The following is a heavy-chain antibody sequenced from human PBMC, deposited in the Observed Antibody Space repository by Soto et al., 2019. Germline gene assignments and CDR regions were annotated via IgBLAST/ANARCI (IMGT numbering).Heavy chain of an antibody. CDR3: ARGGAMGVDY. CDR2: IYFDGITT. CDR1: GFTFNTHW. D-gene: IGHD1-26*01. Sequence: VGSLRLSCTASGFTFNTHWMHWVRQAPGKGLVWVSRIYFDGITTNYADSVKGRLTVSRDNAKNTVYLHVNTLRDEDTAVYYCARGGAMGVDYWGQGTLVTVSS. V-gene: IGHV3-74*01. J-gene: IGHJ4*02.